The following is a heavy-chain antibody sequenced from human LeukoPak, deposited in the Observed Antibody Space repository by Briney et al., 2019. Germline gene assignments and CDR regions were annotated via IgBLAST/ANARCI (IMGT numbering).Heavy chain of an antibody. V-gene: IGHV1-18*01. CDR3: ARDRMDTGTYFDY. J-gene: IGHJ4*02. CDR2: ISTYNGNT. Sequence: ASVKVSCKSSGYTFTTYGITWVRQAPGQGLEWMGWISTYNGNTNYAQKLQGRVTMTTDTSTGTAYMELRSLRSDDTAMYYCARDRMDTGTYFDYWGQGTLVTVSS. D-gene: IGHD5-18*01. CDR1: GYTFTTYG.